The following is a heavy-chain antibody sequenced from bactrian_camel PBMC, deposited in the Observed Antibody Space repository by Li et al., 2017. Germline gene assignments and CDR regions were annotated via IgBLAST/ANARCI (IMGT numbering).Heavy chain of an antibody. V-gene: IGHV3S1*01. Sequence: HVQLVESGGGSVQAGGSLRLSCTASGYTLPLYMAWFRHGPGKGLEWVSAITDDGTAYYRSSVKGRFTIARDNAPSTLFLLMTRLKPEDPAMYYCAAVRYGVTWYPLCRARSADFGYWGQGTQVTVS. CDR3: AAVRYGVTWYPLCRARSADFGY. D-gene: IGHD6*01. CDR1: GYTLPLY. J-gene: IGHJ6*01. CDR2: ITDDGTA.